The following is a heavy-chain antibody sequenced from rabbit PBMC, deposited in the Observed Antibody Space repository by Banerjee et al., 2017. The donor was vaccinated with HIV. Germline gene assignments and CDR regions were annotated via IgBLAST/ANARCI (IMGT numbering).Heavy chain of an antibody. Sequence: QQHLEESGGDLVKPEGSPTLTWTASGFSFSNKYAMCFVRQAQGKGLEWIACVNTNSGSTVYATWTKARHTIPKTSYTQVNMQMTTVTATYTATKFNARDMADDIGWNFNLWGQGTLVTVS. D-gene: IGHD3-1*01. J-gene: IGHJ4*01. V-gene: IGHV1S45*01. CDR3: ARDMADDIGWNFNL. CDR2: VNTNSGST. CDR1: GFSFSNKYA.